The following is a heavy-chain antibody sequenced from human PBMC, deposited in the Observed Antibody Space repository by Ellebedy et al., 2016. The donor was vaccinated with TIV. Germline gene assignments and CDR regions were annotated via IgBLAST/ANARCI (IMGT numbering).Heavy chain of an antibody. Sequence: GESLKISCAASGFTFSSYGMHWVRQTPDKGLEWVAVISYDGSNKYYADSVKGRFTISRDNSKNTLYLQMNSLRAEDTAVYYCARENDETPLDIWGQGTMVTVSS. D-gene: IGHD1-1*01. CDR1: GFTFSSYG. J-gene: IGHJ3*02. V-gene: IGHV3-30*03. CDR2: ISYDGSNK. CDR3: ARENDETPLDI.